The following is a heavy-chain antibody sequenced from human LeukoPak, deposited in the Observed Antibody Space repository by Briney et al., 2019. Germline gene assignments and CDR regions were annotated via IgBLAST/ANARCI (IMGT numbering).Heavy chain of an antibody. Sequence: GGSLRLSCAASGFTFSSYAMHWVRQAPGKGLEWVAVIWYDGGQKYYADSVKGRFTISRGNTKNTLYLQMNSLRVEDTAVYYCARDPSLRVTLDYWGQGTLVTVSS. CDR1: GFTFSSYA. CDR3: ARDPSLRVTLDY. CDR2: IWYDGGQK. V-gene: IGHV3-33*08. J-gene: IGHJ4*02. D-gene: IGHD4-11*01.